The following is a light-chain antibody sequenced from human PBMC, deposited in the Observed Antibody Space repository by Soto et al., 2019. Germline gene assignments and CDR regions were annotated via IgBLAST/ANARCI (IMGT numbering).Light chain of an antibody. CDR3: QQSYSTPWT. J-gene: IGKJ1*01. CDR1: QSISNY. Sequence: DIQMTQSPPFLSASVGDRVSITCRASQSISNYLNWYQQKPGEAPKVLIYAASSLQSGVPPRFSGSGSGTDFTLTISTLQPEDFATYYCQQSYSTPWTVGQGTKVDIK. V-gene: IGKV1-39*01. CDR2: AAS.